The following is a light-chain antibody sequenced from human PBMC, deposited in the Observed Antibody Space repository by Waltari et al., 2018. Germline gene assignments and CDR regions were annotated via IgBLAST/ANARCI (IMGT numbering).Light chain of an antibody. Sequence: DILMTQSPSSVSASVGDRVTITCRASQDVRSWLAWYQQKPGKAPNLLLYAASSLQSGVPSRFSGSGSGTHFTLTISSLQPEDFATYYCQQGEASPYTFGQGTKLEIK. CDR2: AAS. CDR3: QQGEASPYT. CDR1: QDVRSW. V-gene: IGKV1-12*01. J-gene: IGKJ2*01.